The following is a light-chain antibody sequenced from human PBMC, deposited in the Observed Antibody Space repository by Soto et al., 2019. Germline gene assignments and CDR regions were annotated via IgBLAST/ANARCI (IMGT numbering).Light chain of an antibody. Sequence: EIVLTQSPATLSLSPGERATLSCRASQSVSSYLAWYQQKPGQAPRLLIYDASNRATGIPARFSGSGSGTDFTLTISSLEPEDFAVYYCQQRNNWSPEWTFGQGTKVEMK. CDR3: QQRNNWSPEWT. CDR2: DAS. V-gene: IGKV3-11*01. CDR1: QSVSSY. J-gene: IGKJ1*01.